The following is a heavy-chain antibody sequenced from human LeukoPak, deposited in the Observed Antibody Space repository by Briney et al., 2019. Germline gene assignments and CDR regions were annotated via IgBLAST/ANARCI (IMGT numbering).Heavy chain of an antibody. V-gene: IGHV1-18*01. D-gene: IGHD6-25*01. Sequence: ASVKVSCQPSGYTFTSYGISWVRPAPGQGLEWMGWISAYNGNTNYAQKLQGRVTMTTDTSTSTAYMELRSLRSDDTAVYYCARGRPPRQVDYWGQGTLVTVSS. CDR3: ARGRPPRQVDY. CDR2: ISAYNGNT. J-gene: IGHJ4*02. CDR1: GYTFTSYG.